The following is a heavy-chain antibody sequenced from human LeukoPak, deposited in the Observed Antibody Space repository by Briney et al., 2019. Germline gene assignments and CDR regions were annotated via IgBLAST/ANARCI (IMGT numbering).Heavy chain of an antibody. V-gene: IGHV4-39*01. CDR3: ASKKNGNHFDY. CDR1: GRSISSSSYY. Sequence: SETLSLTCTVSGRSISSSSYYWDWIRRPPGKGLEWIGSIYYSGSTYYGPSLKSRVTMSVDTSKNQLSLKLSSVTAADTAVYFCASKKNGNHFDYWGQGTLVTVSS. CDR2: IYYSGST. J-gene: IGHJ4*02.